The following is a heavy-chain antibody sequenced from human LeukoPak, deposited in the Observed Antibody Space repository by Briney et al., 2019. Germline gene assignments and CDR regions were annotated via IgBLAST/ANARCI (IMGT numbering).Heavy chain of an antibody. CDR1: GFTFSSYA. D-gene: IGHD5-12*01. V-gene: IGHV3-23*01. CDR2: ISGSGGST. J-gene: IGHJ4*02. Sequence: GGSLRLSCAASGFTFSSYAMSWVRQAPGKGLEWVSAISGSGGSTYYADSVKGRFTISRDNSKNTLYLQMDSLRAEDTAVYYCAKDLRGVDIVALWGQGTLATVSS. CDR3: AKDLRGVDIVAL.